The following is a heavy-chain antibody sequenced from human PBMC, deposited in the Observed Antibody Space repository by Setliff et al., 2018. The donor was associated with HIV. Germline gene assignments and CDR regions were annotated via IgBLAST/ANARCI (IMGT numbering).Heavy chain of an antibody. CDR3: ARNKGSGILYVSSIVSDAFDI. CDR1: GYTFTNYH. Sequence: ASVKVSCKSSGYTFTNYHINWARQAPGQGLEWMGSINPGGGDRGYARKFKDRVTMTRDTSTSTVYMELRRLRSEDTAVYYCARNKGSGILYVSSIVSDAFDIWGQGTMVTVSS. CDR2: INPGGGDR. D-gene: IGHD3-3*02. V-gene: IGHV1-46*01. J-gene: IGHJ3*02.